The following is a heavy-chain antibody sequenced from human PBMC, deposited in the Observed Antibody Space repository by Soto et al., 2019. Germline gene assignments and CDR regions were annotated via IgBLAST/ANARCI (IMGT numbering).Heavy chain of an antibody. CDR3: ARGIAVAEYYYYGMDV. J-gene: IGHJ6*02. V-gene: IGHV3-48*02. D-gene: IGHD6-19*01. CDR1: GFTFSSYS. CDR2: ISSSSSTI. Sequence: PVGSLRLSCAASGFTFSSYSMNWVRQAPGKGLEWVSYISSSSSTIYYADSVKGRFTISRDNAKNSLYLQMNSLRDEDTAVYYCARGIAVAEYYYYGMDVWGQGTTVTVSS.